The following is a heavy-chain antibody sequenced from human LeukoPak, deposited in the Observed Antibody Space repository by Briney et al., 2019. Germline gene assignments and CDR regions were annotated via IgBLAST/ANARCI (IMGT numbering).Heavy chain of an antibody. J-gene: IGHJ4*02. V-gene: IGHV4-59*12. CDR3: ATDRTRYDYGDDPPVDY. CDR1: GGSISSYY. Sequence: SETLSLTCTVSGGSISSYYWSWIRQPPGKGLEWIGYIYYSGSTYYNPSLKSRVTISVDTSKNQFSLKLNSVTAADTAVYFCATDRTRYDYGDDPPVDYWGQGILVTASS. D-gene: IGHD4-17*01. CDR2: IYYSGST.